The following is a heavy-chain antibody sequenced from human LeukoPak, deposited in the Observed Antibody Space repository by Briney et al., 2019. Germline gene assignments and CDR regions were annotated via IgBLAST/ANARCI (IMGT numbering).Heavy chain of an antibody. Sequence: SSETLSLTCTVSGGSISSYYWSWIRQPPGKGLEWIGYISYSGRTNYNPSLKSRVTISVDTSKTQFSLKLSSVTAADTAVYYCARHGAVAGHYYYYGMDVWGQGTTVTVAS. CDR1: GGSISSYY. CDR2: ISYSGRT. V-gene: IGHV4-59*08. D-gene: IGHD6-19*01. CDR3: ARHGAVAGHYYYYGMDV. J-gene: IGHJ6*02.